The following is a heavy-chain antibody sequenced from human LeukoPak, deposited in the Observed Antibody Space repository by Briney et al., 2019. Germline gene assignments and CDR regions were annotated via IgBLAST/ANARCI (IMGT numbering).Heavy chain of an antibody. CDR2: IKQDGSET. Sequence: GGSLRLSCEASGFIFSNFWMTWVRQAPGKGLEWVANIKQDGSETYYVDSVKGRFTISRDNAKNSLYLQMNSLRAEDTAVYYCARENRGSYIGTDYWGQGTLVTVSS. CDR3: ARENRGSYIGTDY. CDR1: GFIFSNFW. J-gene: IGHJ4*02. V-gene: IGHV3-7*01. D-gene: IGHD1-26*01.